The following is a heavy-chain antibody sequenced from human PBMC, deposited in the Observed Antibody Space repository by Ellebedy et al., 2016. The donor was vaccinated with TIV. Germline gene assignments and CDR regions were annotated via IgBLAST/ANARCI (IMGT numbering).Heavy chain of an antibody. V-gene: IGHV1-2*02. CDR3: ARYRLGEGSGYEFFDY. CDR1: GYTFTDYY. J-gene: IGHJ4*02. D-gene: IGHD5-12*01. Sequence: ASVKVSCKASGYTFTDYYMHWVRQAPGQGLEWMGWINPNSGGTNYAQKFQGRVTMTRDTSISTAYMELRSLRSDDTAVYYCARYRLGEGSGYEFFDYWGQGTLVTVSS. CDR2: INPNSGGT.